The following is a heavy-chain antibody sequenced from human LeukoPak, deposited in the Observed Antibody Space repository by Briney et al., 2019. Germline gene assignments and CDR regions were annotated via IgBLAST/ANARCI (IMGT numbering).Heavy chain of an antibody. D-gene: IGHD6-6*01. CDR2: IHPSGRL. V-gene: IGHV4-31*03. Sequence: SQTLSLTCTVSGASFSSGDQYWNWIRQSPGKGLEWIGSIHPSGRLYNNPSLESRVTMSVDMSKNQFSLKLSSVTAADTAVYYCARDRIAAGQNWFDPWGQGTLVTVSS. CDR1: GASFSSGDQY. J-gene: IGHJ5*02. CDR3: ARDRIAAGQNWFDP.